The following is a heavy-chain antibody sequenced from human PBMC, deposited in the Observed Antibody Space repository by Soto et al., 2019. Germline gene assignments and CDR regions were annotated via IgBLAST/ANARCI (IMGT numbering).Heavy chain of an antibody. D-gene: IGHD3-16*01. CDR3: ARALRDVFDP. Sequence: PSETLCLTCTVSGGSISSYYWSWIRQPPGKGLEWIGYIYYSGSTNYNPSLKSRVAISVDTSKNQFSLKLSSVTAADTAVYYCARALRDVFDPWGQGTLVTVSS. V-gene: IGHV4-59*12. CDR1: GGSISSYY. CDR2: IYYSGST. J-gene: IGHJ5*02.